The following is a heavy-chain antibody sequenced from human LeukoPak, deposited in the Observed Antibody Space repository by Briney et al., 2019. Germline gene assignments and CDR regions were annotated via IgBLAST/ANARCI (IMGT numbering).Heavy chain of an antibody. V-gene: IGHV1-2*02. Sequence: GASVKVSCKASGYTFTGYYMHWVRQAPGQGLEWMGWINPNSGGTNYAQKFQGRVTMTRDTSISTAYMELNRLRSDDTAVYYCARGGTIFGVVTLDFDYWGQGTLATVSS. J-gene: IGHJ4*02. D-gene: IGHD3-3*01. CDR3: ARGGTIFGVVTLDFDY. CDR1: GYTFTGYY. CDR2: INPNSGGT.